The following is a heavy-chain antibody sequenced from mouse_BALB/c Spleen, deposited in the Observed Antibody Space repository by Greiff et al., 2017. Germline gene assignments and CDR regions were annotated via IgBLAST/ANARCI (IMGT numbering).Heavy chain of an antibody. CDR1: GFTFSSFG. Sequence: EVMLVESGGGLVQPGGSRKLSCAASGFTFSSFGMHWVRQAPEKGLEWVAYISSGSSTIYYADTVKGRFTISRDNPKNTLFLQMTSLRSEDTAMYYCARMELGLDYWGQGTTLTVSS. J-gene: IGHJ2*01. V-gene: IGHV5-17*02. CDR3: ARMELGLDY. CDR2: ISSGSSTI. D-gene: IGHD4-1*01.